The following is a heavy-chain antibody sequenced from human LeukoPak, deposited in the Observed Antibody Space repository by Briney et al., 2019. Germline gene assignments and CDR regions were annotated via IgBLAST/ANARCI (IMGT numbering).Heavy chain of an antibody. CDR1: GFTFSSYA. D-gene: IGHD3-10*01. CDR3: AKKSAGSYNYYYYYMDV. J-gene: IGHJ6*03. CDR2: ISGSGGST. Sequence: GGSLRLSCAASGFTFSSYAMSWVRQAPGKGLEWVSAISGSGGSTYYADSMKGRFTISRDNSKNTLYLQMNSLRAEDTAVYYCAKKSAGSYNYYYYYMDVWGKGTTVTVSS. V-gene: IGHV3-23*01.